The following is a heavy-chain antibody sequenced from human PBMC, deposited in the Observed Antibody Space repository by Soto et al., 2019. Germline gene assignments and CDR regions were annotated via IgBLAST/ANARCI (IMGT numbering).Heavy chain of an antibody. V-gene: IGHV4-30-4*01. CDR3: ARLGGYYQAFDS. Sequence: PSETLSLTCTVSGGSISSGDYYWSWIRQPPGKGLEWIGYIYYSGSTYYNPSLKSRVTISVDTSKNQFSLKLSSVTAADTAVYYCARLGGYYQAFDSWGQGTLVTVSP. CDR1: GGSISSGDYY. D-gene: IGHD3-22*01. CDR2: IYYSGST. J-gene: IGHJ4*02.